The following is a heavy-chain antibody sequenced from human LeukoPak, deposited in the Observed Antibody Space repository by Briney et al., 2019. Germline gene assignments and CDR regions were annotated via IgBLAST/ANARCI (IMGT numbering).Heavy chain of an antibody. D-gene: IGHD2-2*01. J-gene: IGHJ5*02. CDR2: IYYSGST. Sequence: SETLSLTCTVSGGSISSSSYYWGWIRQPPGKGLEWIGSIYYSGSTYYNPSLKSRVTISVDTSKNQFSLKLSSVTAADTAVYYCARRGLGYCSSTSCYPYNWFDPWGQGTLVTVSS. V-gene: IGHV4-39*01. CDR1: GGSISSSSYY. CDR3: ARRGLGYCSSTSCYPYNWFDP.